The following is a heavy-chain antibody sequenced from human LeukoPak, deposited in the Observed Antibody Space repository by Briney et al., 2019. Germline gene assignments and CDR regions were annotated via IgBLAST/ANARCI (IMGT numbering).Heavy chain of an antibody. Sequence: ASVKVSCKASGYTFTSYYMHWVRQAPGQGLEWMGIINPSGGSTSYAQKFQGRVTMTRDTSTSTVYMELSSLRSEDTAVYYCARDWSNDAGSYYFDYWGQGTLDTVSS. CDR1: GYTFTSYY. D-gene: IGHD3-3*01. V-gene: IGHV1-46*01. CDR2: INPSGGST. J-gene: IGHJ4*02. CDR3: ARDWSNDAGSYYFDY.